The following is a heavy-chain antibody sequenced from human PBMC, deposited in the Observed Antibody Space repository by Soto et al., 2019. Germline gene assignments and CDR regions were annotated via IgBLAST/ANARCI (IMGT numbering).Heavy chain of an antibody. CDR3: ARGSGYSRGGFDI. Sequence: SETLSLTCTVSGGSISSYYWSWIRQPPGKGLEWIGYIYYSGSTNYNPSLKSRVTISVDTSKNQFSLKLSSVTAADTAVYYCARGSGYSRGGFDISGQGTMVTVSS. CDR1: GGSISSYY. D-gene: IGHD6-19*01. J-gene: IGHJ3*02. V-gene: IGHV4-59*01. CDR2: IYYSGST.